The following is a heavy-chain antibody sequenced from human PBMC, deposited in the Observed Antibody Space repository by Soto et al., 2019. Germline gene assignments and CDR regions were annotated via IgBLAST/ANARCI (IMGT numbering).Heavy chain of an antibody. CDR1: GFIFSSFG. CDR2: IWYDGSNT. J-gene: IGHJ4*02. D-gene: IGHD7-27*01. V-gene: IGHV3-33*01. Sequence: GSLRLSCAASGFIFSSFGMHWVRQAPGKGLEWVAHIWYDGSNTYYADSVKGRFTISRDNSRNTLYLQMNSLRAEDTPVYHCVRDLLGSGGHFDYWGQGTPVTVSS. CDR3: VRDLLGSGGHFDY.